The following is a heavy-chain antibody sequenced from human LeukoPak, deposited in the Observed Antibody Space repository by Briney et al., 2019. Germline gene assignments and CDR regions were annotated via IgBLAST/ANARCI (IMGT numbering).Heavy chain of an antibody. CDR1: GGSISGSSYY. Sequence: SETLSLTCTVSGGSISGSSYYWGWIRQPPGKGLEWNGRIYYSGSTYYNPSFKSRVTISVDTSKNQFPLKLSSVTAADTAVYYCARLDYYGSGSYFDYWGQGTLVTVSS. D-gene: IGHD3-10*01. J-gene: IGHJ4*02. CDR2: IYYSGST. V-gene: IGHV4-39*01. CDR3: ARLDYYGSGSYFDY.